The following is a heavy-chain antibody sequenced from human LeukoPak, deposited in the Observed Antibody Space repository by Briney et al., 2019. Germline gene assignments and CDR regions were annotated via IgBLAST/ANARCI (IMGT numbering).Heavy chain of an antibody. CDR1: GFTFSSYA. D-gene: IGHD6-19*01. J-gene: IGHJ4*02. CDR2: ISGSGGST. CDR3: AKDKSSGWYEGY. Sequence: GGSLRLSCAASGFTFSSYAMSWVRRAPGKGLEWVSAISGSGGSTYYADSVKGRFTISRDNSKNTLYLQMNSLRAEDTAVYYCAKDKSSGWYEGYWGQGTLVTVSS. V-gene: IGHV3-23*01.